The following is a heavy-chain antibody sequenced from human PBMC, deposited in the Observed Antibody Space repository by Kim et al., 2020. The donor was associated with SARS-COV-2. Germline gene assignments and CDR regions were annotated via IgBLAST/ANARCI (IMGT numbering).Heavy chain of an antibody. D-gene: IGHD5-12*01. CDR2: ISSSGRTK. J-gene: IGHJ4*02. CDR3: VRAFGLGYKGGLGY. Sequence: GGSLRLSCAASGFTFSSFEMNWVRQAPGKGLEWVAYISSSGRTKYYADSVKGRFTISRDNYRNSLYLQMNSLRAEDTAVYYCVRAFGLGYKGGLGYWGQG. CDR1: GFTFSSFE. V-gene: IGHV3-48*03.